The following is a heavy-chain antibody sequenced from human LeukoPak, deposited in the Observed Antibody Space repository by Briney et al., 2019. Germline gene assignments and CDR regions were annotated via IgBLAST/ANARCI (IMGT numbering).Heavy chain of an antibody. J-gene: IGHJ4*02. V-gene: IGHV3-21*01. Sequence: KTGGSLRLSCAASGFTFSSYSMNRVRQAPGKGLEWVSSISSSSSYIYYADSVKGRFTISRDNAKNSLYLQMNSLRAEDTAVYYCARRDSSGYYYRFDYWGQGTLVTVSS. CDR3: ARRDSSGYYYRFDY. CDR1: GFTFSSYS. D-gene: IGHD3-22*01. CDR2: ISSSSSYI.